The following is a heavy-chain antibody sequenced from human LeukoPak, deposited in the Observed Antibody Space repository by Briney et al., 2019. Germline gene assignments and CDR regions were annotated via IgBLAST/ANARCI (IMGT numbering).Heavy chain of an antibody. J-gene: IGHJ3*02. D-gene: IGHD6-6*01. V-gene: IGHV4-59*01. CDR2: IYYSGST. CDR1: GGSISSYY. Sequence: PSETLSLTCTVSGGSISSYYWSWIRQPPGKGLEWIGYIYYSGSTNYNPSLKSRVTISVDTSKNQFSLKLSSVTAADTAVYYCARGYEYSSSPQAFDIWGQGTMVTVSS. CDR3: ARGYEYSSSPQAFDI.